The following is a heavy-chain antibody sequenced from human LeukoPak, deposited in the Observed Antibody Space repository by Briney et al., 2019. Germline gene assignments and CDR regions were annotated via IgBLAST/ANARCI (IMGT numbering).Heavy chain of an antibody. CDR1: GFTLGDYA. V-gene: IGHV3-49*04. J-gene: IGHJ6*03. CDR2: IRSKAYGGTT. CDR3: TRDQGRRDGWYYYNYMDV. D-gene: IGHD5-24*01. Sequence: PGRSLRLSCTPSGFTLGDYAMSWVRQAPGRGLEWVGFIRSKAYGGTTEYAASVKGRFTISRDDSKSIAYLQMNSLKTEDTAVYYCTRDQGRRDGWYYYNYMDVWGKGTTVTVSS.